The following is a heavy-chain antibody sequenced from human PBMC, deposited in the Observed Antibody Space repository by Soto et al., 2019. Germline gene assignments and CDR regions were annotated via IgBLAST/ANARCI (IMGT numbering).Heavy chain of an antibody. V-gene: IGHV3-74*01. Sequence: EVQLVESGGGLVQPGGSLRLSCAASGFTFKNYWMHWVRQVPGKGLVWVSHINSDGTTTTYADSVKGRFTISRDNVKNTLYLQMNCLRAEDTAVYYCASHHCRGGSCYGGDAFDIWGQGTMVTVSS. D-gene: IGHD2-15*01. CDR1: GFTFKNYW. CDR2: INSDGTTT. CDR3: ASHHCRGGSCYGGDAFDI. J-gene: IGHJ3*02.